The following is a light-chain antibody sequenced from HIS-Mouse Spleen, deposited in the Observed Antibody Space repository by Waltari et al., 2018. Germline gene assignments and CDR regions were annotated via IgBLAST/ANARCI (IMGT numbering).Light chain of an antibody. CDR3: SSYTSSSFNVV. CDR2: DVS. CDR1: SSDVGGYNY. J-gene: IGLJ2*01. V-gene: IGLV2-14*03. Sequence: QSALTQPASVSGSPGQSIPISCTGTSSDVGGYNYVSWYQQHPAKAPKLMIYDVSNRPSGVSNRFSGSKSGNTASLTISGLQAEDEADYYCSSYTSSSFNVVFGGGTKLTVL.